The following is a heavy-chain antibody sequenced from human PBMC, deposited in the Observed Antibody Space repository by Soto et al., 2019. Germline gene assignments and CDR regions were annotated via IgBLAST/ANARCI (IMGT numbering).Heavy chain of an antibody. CDR3: ARAITMVRGVIGYYYYYGMDV. D-gene: IGHD3-10*01. V-gene: IGHV4-34*01. CDR1: GGSFSGYY. Sequence: PSETLSLTCAVYGGSFSGYYWSWIRQPPGKGLEWIGEINHSGSTNYNPSLKSRVTISVDTSKNQFSLKLSSVTAADTAVYYCARAITMVRGVIGYYYYYGMDVWGQGTTVTVSS. J-gene: IGHJ6*02. CDR2: INHSGST.